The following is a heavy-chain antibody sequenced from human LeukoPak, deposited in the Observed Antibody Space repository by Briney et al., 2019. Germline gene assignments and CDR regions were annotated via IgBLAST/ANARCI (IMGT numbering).Heavy chain of an antibody. V-gene: IGHV3-21*01. CDR2: ISSSSSYI. Sequence: PGRSLRLSCAASGFTFSSYSMNWVRQAPGKGLEWVSSISSSSSYIYYADSVKGRFTISRDNAKNSLYLQMNSLRAEDTAVYYCARDEGYSGSSGTDYWGQGTLVTVSS. CDR1: GFTFSSYS. J-gene: IGHJ4*02. CDR3: ARDEGYSGSSGTDY. D-gene: IGHD6-6*01.